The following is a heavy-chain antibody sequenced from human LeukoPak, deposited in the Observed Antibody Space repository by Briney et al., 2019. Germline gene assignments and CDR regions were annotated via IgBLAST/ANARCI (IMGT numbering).Heavy chain of an antibody. CDR2: IYPGDSDT. Sequence: GEALKISFQGFGYSFTNYWIGWVRQMPGKGLEWMGIIYPGDSDTRYSPSFQGQVTISVDKSISTAYLQWSSLKASDTAMYYCARRSTWFDSWGQGTLVTVSS. D-gene: IGHD5/OR15-5a*01. CDR3: ARRSTWFDS. CDR1: GYSFTNYW. J-gene: IGHJ5*01. V-gene: IGHV5-51*01.